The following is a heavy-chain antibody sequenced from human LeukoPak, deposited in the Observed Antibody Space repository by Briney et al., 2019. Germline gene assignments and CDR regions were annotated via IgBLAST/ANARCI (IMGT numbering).Heavy chain of an antibody. J-gene: IGHJ6*02. Sequence: SQTLSLTCAISGDSVSSNSAAWNWIRQSPSRGLEWLGRTYYRSKWYNDYAVSVKSRITINPDTSKNQFSLQLNSVTPEDTAVYYCARSVDPAHGLTGLPDGMDVWGQGTTVTVSS. V-gene: IGHV6-1*01. D-gene: IGHD3-9*01. CDR1: GDSVSSNSAA. CDR2: TYYRSKWYN. CDR3: ARSVDPAHGLTGLPDGMDV.